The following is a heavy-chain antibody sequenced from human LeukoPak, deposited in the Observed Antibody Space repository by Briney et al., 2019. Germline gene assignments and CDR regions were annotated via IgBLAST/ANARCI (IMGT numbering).Heavy chain of an antibody. CDR2: MNPNSGNT. V-gene: IGHV1-8*01. CDR3: ARRATLRGCPYLGY. D-gene: IGHD2-2*01. CDR1: GYTFTSYD. Sequence: ASVKVSCKASGYTFTSYDINWVRQATGQGLEWMGWMNPNSGNTGYAQKFQGRVTMTRNTSISTAYMELSSLGSEDTAVYYCARRATLRGCPYLGYWGQGTLVTVSS. J-gene: IGHJ4*02.